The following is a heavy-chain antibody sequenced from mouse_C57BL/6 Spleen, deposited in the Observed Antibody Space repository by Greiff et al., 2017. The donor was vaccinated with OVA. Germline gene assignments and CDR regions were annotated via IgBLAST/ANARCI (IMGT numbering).Heavy chain of an antibody. D-gene: IGHD2-2*01. CDR1: GYSITSGYY. V-gene: IGHV3-6*01. CDR2: ISYDGSN. Sequence: ESGPGLVKPSQSLSLTCSVTGYSITSGYYWNWIRQFPGNKLEWMGYISYDGSNNYNPSLKNGISITRYTSKNQFFLKLNSVTTEDTATYYCARANYGYDEDWGQGTSVTVSS. CDR3: ARANYGYDED. J-gene: IGHJ4*01.